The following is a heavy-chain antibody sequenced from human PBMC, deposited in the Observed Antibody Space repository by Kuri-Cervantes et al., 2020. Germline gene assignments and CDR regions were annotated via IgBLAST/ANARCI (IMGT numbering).Heavy chain of an antibody. CDR3: ARGNWIAVAGTAFFDY. CDR1: GDSVSSNSAA. D-gene: IGHD6-19*01. Sequence: SQTLSLTCAISGDSVSSNSAAWNWIRQSPSRGLEWLGRTYYRSKWYNDYAVYVKSRITINPDTSKNQFSLQLNSVTPEDTAVYYCARGNWIAVAGTAFFDYWGQGTLVTVSS. V-gene: IGHV6-1*01. CDR2: TYYRSKWYN. J-gene: IGHJ4*02.